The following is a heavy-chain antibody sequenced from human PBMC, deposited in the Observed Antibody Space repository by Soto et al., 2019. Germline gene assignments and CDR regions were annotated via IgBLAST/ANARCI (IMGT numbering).Heavy chain of an antibody. J-gene: IGHJ4*02. Sequence: LRLSCAASGFIFSNYGVHWVRQTPGKGLEWVAVISSDGSNKYYADSVKGRFTISRDNSKYTLYLQMNSLRPEDTAMYYCAKDRSGGSYYIFDYWGQGTLVTVSS. V-gene: IGHV3-30*18. CDR1: GFIFSNYG. D-gene: IGHD1-26*01. CDR3: AKDRSGGSYYIFDY. CDR2: ISSDGSNK.